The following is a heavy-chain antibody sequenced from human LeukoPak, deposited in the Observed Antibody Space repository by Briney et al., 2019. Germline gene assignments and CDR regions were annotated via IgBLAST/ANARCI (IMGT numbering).Heavy chain of an antibody. D-gene: IGHD3-22*01. CDR2: IWYDGSNK. Sequence: GRSLRLSCAASGFTFSSYGMHCVRQAPGKGLEWVAVIWYDGSNKYYADSVKGRFTISRDNSKNTLYLQMNSLRAEDTAVCYCARERDYYDSSGYFDYWGQGTLVIVPS. CDR3: ARERDYYDSSGYFDY. CDR1: GFTFSSYG. J-gene: IGHJ4*02. V-gene: IGHV3-33*01.